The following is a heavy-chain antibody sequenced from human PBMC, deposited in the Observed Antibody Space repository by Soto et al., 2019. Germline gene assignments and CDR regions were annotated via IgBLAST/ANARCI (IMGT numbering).Heavy chain of an antibody. CDR1: GYTFTSYD. CDR3: ARAGGGYELMGHYYYYYGMDV. Sequence: ASVKVSCKASGYTFTSYDINWVRQATGQGLEWMGWMNPNSGNTGYAQKFQGRVTMTRNTSISTAYMELSSLRSEDTAVYYCARAGGGYELMGHYYYYYGMDVWGQGTTVTVSS. V-gene: IGHV1-8*01. J-gene: IGHJ6*02. D-gene: IGHD5-12*01. CDR2: MNPNSGNT.